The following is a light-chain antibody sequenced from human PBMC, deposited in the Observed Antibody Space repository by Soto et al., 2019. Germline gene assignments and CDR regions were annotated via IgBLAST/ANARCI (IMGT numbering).Light chain of an antibody. Sequence: ELVMTQSPATLSVSPGERATLACRAIQSVSSNLAWYQQKPCQAPRLLLYGAFTSATGIPARFSGSGSGTEFTLTISSLQSEDFEVYYCQQDNNGTLNFGGGTKVESK. CDR1: QSVSSN. CDR2: GAF. V-gene: IGKV3-15*01. J-gene: IGKJ4*01. CDR3: QQDNNGTLN.